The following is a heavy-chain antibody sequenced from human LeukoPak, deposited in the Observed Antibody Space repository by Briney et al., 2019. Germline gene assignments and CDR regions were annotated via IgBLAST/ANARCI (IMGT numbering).Heavy chain of an antibody. CDR2: INHSGST. CDR3: ARRRKGRPPGY. J-gene: IGHJ4*02. CDR1: GGSFSGYY. Sequence: PSETLSLTCAVYGGSFSGYYWSWIRQPPGKGLEWIGEINHSGSTNYNPSLKSRVTISVDTSKNQFSLKLRSVTAADTAVYYCARRRKGRPPGYWGQGTLVSVSS. V-gene: IGHV4-34*01. D-gene: IGHD7-27*01.